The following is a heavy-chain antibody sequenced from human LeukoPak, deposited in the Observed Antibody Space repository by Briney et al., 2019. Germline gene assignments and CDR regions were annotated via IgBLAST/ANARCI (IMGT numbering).Heavy chain of an antibody. D-gene: IGHD3-22*01. CDR1: GYTFTSYG. V-gene: IGHV1-18*01. CDR3: ARPNYYDSSGYYSPPYCYGMDV. CDR2: ISAYNGNT. Sequence: GASVKVSCKASGYTFTSYGISWVRQAPGQGLEWMGWISAYNGNTNYAQKLQGRVTMTTDTSTSTAYMELRSLRSDDTAVYYCARPNYYDSSGYYSPPYCYGMDVWGQGTTVTVS. J-gene: IGHJ6*02.